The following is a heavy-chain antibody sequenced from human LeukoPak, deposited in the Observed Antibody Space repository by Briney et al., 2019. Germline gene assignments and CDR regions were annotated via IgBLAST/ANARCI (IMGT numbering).Heavy chain of an antibody. CDR2: IRSKAKSYAT. D-gene: IGHD4-17*01. V-gene: IGHV3-73*01. J-gene: IGHJ4*02. CDR3: TEYGDGFDY. Sequence: PGGSLRLSCAASGFTFSGSNIHWVRQASGKGLEWVGRIRSKAKSYATAYAASVKGRFTISRDDLKKTAYLQMNSLKTEDTAVYYCTEYGDGFDYWGQGTLVTVS. CDR1: GFTFSGSN.